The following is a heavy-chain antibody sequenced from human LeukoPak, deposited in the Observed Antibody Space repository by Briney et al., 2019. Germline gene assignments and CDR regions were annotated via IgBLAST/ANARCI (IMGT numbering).Heavy chain of an antibody. Sequence: GESLNISCKGSGSSFTNYWIGWVRQLPGKGLEWVAIIYPGDSDTRYSPSFQGQVTISADKSISTAYLQWSSLKASDTAMYYCARRRSGSYLDYWGQGTLVTVPS. CDR1: GSSFTNYW. CDR2: IYPGDSDT. V-gene: IGHV5-51*01. J-gene: IGHJ4*02. D-gene: IGHD3-10*01. CDR3: ARRRSGSYLDY.